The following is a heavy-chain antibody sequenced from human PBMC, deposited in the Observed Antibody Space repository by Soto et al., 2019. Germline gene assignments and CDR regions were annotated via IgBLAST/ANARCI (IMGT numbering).Heavy chain of an antibody. CDR1: GGSISSAGYY. D-gene: IGHD5-18*01. Sequence: PSETLSLTCTVSGGSISSAGYYWSWIRQHPGKGLEWIGYIYYSGSTYYNPSLKSRVTISVDTSKNQFSLKLSSVTAADTAVYYCARNVFRGYSYGYRYYYGMDVWGQGTTVTVSS. CDR3: ARNVFRGYSYGYRYYYGMDV. CDR2: IYYSGST. J-gene: IGHJ6*02. V-gene: IGHV4-31*03.